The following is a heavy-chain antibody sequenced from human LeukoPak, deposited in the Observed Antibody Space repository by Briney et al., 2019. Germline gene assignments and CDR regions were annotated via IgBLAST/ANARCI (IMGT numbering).Heavy chain of an antibody. V-gene: IGHV3-72*01. Sequence: GGSLRLSCAASGFTFSDHYMDRVRQAPGKGLEWVGRAGNKAVSYNTDYAASVRGRFTISRDDSKNSLFLQTNSLKTEDTAVYYCTRRVLGGDCYYDYWGQGTLVTVSS. CDR1: GFTFSDHY. J-gene: IGHJ4*02. CDR3: TRRVLGGDCYYDY. D-gene: IGHD2-21*02. CDR2: AGNKAVSYNT.